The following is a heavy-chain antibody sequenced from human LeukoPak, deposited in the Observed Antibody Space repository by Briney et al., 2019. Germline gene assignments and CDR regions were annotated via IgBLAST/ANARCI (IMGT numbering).Heavy chain of an antibody. Sequence: GGSLRLSCAVSGFAFSSLAMHWVRQAPGKGLEWVAFISHDGNNQYYADSVKGRFTISRDNSKNTLYLQMNNLRAEDTAIYYCARVGSQYCSGANCYDGFWGQGTLVSVSS. CDR2: ISHDGNNQ. CDR3: ARVGSQYCSGANCYDGF. V-gene: IGHV3-30-3*01. D-gene: IGHD2-15*01. CDR1: GFAFSSLA. J-gene: IGHJ4*02.